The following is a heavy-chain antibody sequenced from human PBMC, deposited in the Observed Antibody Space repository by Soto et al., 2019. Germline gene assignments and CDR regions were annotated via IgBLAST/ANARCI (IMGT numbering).Heavy chain of an antibody. Sequence: EVQLLESGGGLEQPGGSLRLSCAASGFIFSSYALSWVRQAPGKGLEWVSAISGSGTTTYYAYSVKGRFTFSRDNSKNMLYLQMNSLRAEDTAFYYCANTHSGWYAPCDSWGQGTLVTVSS. J-gene: IGHJ4*02. V-gene: IGHV3-23*01. CDR2: ISGSGTTT. CDR3: ANTHSGWYAPCDS. D-gene: IGHD6-19*01. CDR1: GFIFSSYA.